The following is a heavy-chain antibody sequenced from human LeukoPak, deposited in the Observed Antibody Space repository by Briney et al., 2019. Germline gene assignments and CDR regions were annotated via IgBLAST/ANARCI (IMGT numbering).Heavy chain of an antibody. V-gene: IGHV4-34*01. D-gene: IGHD5-12*01. J-gene: IGHJ6*03. CDR1: GGSFSGYY. Sequence: SETLSLTCAVYGGSFSGYYWSWIRQPPGKGLEWIGEINHSGSTNYNPSLKSRVTISVDTSKNQFSLKLSSVTAADTAVYYCARYSGYDLGAYYMDVWGKGTTVTISS. CDR2: INHSGST. CDR3: ARYSGYDLGAYYMDV.